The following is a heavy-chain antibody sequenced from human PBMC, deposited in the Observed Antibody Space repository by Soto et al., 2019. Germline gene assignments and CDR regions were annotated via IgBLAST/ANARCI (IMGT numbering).Heavy chain of an antibody. CDR2: IYCSGYE. J-gene: IGHJ3*01. CDR1: GFSFSTSGGG. CDR3: ARGLATLPVFAFEV. V-gene: IGHV2-5*01. Sequence: QMTLMESGPTLVRPTQTLTLTCSFYGFSFSTSGGGVGWVRQPPGKALEWLALIYCSGYEQYRQSLKSRLTITKDTSKNQVVLIMTKMDPVDTATYYCARGLATLPVFAFEVWGQGTTVTVSS. D-gene: IGHD6-6*01.